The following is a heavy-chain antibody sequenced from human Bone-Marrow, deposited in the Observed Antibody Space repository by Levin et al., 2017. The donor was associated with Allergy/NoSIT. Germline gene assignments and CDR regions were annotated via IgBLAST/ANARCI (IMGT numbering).Heavy chain of an antibody. CDR2: IYYSGST. Sequence: PSETLSLTCTVSGGSISSSSYYWGWIRQPPGKGLEWIGSIYYSGSTYYNPSLKSRVTISVDTSKNQFSLKLSSVTAADTAVYYCARHQYSSSWYYYYYMDVWGKGTTVTVSS. J-gene: IGHJ6*03. D-gene: IGHD6-13*01. CDR3: ARHQYSSSWYYYYYMDV. CDR1: GGSISSSSYY. V-gene: IGHV4-39*01.